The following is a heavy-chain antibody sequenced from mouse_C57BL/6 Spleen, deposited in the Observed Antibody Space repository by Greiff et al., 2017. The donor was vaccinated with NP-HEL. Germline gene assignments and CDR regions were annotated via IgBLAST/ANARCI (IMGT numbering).Heavy chain of an antibody. CDR1: GFTFSDYG. CDR3: ARGGLSSYFDD. D-gene: IGHD3-1*01. Sequence: EVQVVESGGGLVKPGGSLKLSCAASGFTFSDYGMHWVRQAPEKGLEWVAYISSGSSTIYYADPVKGRFPISRDNAKNTLFLQMTSLWAEYTAMYYCARGGLSSYFDDWGQGTTLTVSS. V-gene: IGHV5-17*01. CDR2: ISSGSSTI. J-gene: IGHJ2*01.